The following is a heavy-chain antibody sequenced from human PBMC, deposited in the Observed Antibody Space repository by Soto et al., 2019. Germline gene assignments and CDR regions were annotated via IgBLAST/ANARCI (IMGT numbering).Heavy chain of an antibody. CDR3: SRTVESHFDY. V-gene: IGHV3-48*02. D-gene: IGHD4-17*01. CDR1: GFTFSVYS. CDR2: ITSDTKTI. Sequence: EVQLVEPGGDLVQRGGSLRLSCVASGFTFSVYSMNCVRKAPGKGLEWFSYITSDTKTIKYADSVKGRFTSSRDKAKNSEYLQMNSLRDEDTAVYYCSRTVESHFDYWGQGTVGTVSS. J-gene: IGHJ4*02.